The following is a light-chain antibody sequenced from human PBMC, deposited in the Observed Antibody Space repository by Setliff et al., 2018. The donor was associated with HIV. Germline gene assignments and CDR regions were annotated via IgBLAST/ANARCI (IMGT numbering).Light chain of an antibody. Sequence: EIVLTQSPATLSLSPGDRATLSCRASQGVNTYLAWYQLKPGQAPRLLIYDASNRATGIPARFSGSGSGTDFTLTISSLEPEDFAVYYCQQRSNWLTFGGGTKVDIK. CDR2: DAS. CDR3: QQRSNWLT. V-gene: IGKV3-11*01. CDR1: QGVNTY. J-gene: IGKJ4*01.